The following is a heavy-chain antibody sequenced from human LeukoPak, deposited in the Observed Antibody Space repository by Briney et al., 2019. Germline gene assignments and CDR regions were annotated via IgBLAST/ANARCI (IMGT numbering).Heavy chain of an antibody. CDR3: AKWGDYDVLTGYYVPDY. D-gene: IGHD3-9*01. CDR2: ILGSGGST. J-gene: IGHJ4*02. V-gene: IGHV3-23*01. Sequence: GGSLRLSCAASGFTFSNYAMSWVRQAPGKGLEWVSAILGSGGSTYYADSVKGRFTASRDNSKSTLYLQMNSLRAEDTALYYCAKWGDYDVLTGYYVPDYWGQGTLVTVSS. CDR1: GFTFSNYA.